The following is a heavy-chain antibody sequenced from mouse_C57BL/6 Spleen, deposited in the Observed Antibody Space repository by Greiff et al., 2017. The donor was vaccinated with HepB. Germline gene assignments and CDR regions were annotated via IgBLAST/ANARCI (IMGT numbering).Heavy chain of an antibody. V-gene: IGHV1-19*01. J-gene: IGHJ2*01. CDR2: INPYNGGT. CDR1: GYTFTDYY. CDR3: ARGYSNSYYVDY. Sequence: VQLQQSGPVLVKPGASVKMSCKASGYTFTDYYMNWVKQSHGKSLEWIGVINPYNGGTSYNQKFKGKATLTVDKSSSTAYMELNSLTSEDSAVYYCARGYSNSYYVDYWGQGTTLTVSS. D-gene: IGHD2-5*01.